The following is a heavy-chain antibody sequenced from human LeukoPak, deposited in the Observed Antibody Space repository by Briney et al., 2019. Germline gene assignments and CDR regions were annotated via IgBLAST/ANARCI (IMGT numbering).Heavy chain of an antibody. J-gene: IGHJ4*02. Sequence: GGSLRLSCTGSGFIFGDYAMNWVRQAPGKGLEWVGFVRSKAYGGTTEYAASVKGTFTISRDDSKSIAYLQMNGLKVEDTAVYYCSRDATYCGGDCYVAYWGQGTLVTVSS. V-gene: IGHV3-49*04. D-gene: IGHD2-21*02. CDR1: GFIFGDYA. CDR2: VRSKAYGGTT. CDR3: SRDATYCGGDCYVAY.